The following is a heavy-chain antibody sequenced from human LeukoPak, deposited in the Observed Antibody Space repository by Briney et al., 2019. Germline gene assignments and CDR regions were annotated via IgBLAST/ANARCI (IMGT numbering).Heavy chain of an antibody. J-gene: IGHJ4*02. D-gene: IGHD3-10*01. CDR1: GFTVSSNY. CDR2: IYSGGST. CDR3: ARPYYGSGSYYLDY. V-gene: IGHV3-53*01. Sequence: PGGSLRLSCAASGFTVSSNYMSWVRQAPGKGLEWVSVIYSGGSTYYADSVKGRFTISRDNSKNTLYLQMYSLRAEDTAVYYCARPYYGSGSYYLDYWGQGTLVTVSS.